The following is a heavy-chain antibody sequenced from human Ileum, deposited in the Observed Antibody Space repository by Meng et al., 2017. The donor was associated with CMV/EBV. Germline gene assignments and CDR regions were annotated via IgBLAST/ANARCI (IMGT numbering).Heavy chain of an antibody. D-gene: IGHD5-24*01. CDR1: GSIRSNHD. CDR2: FIPVFRTP. V-gene: IGHV1-69*05. J-gene: IGHJ4*02. Sequence: PGSIRSNHDITWVRQAPGQGREWMGTFIPVFRTPKYPQALQGRVTITTDEFMTTTYMELSSLRSDDTAIYYCARGSFDAYTPTHLDDWGQGTLVTVSS. CDR3: ARGSFDAYTPTHLDD.